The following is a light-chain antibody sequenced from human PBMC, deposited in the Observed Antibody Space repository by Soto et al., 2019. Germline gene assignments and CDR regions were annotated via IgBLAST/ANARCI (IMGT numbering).Light chain of an antibody. CDR3: QQSYSTTWT. CDR1: QSISSY. CDR2: AAV. V-gene: IGKV1-39*01. J-gene: IGKJ1*01. Sequence: DIQMTQSPSSLSASVGDRITITCRASQSISSYLNWYQQKPGKPPKLLIYAAVSLQSGIPSRFSAYGSGTDFTLTISSLQPEDFATYSCQQSYSTTWTFGQGTKV.